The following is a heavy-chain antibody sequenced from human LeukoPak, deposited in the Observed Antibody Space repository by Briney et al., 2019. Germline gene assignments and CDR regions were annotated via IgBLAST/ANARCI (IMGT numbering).Heavy chain of an antibody. V-gene: IGHV3-7*01. CDR2: IKQDGSEK. Sequence: QAGGSLRLSCAASGFTFSSYGMHWVRQAPGKGLEWVANIKQDGSEKYYVDSVKGRFTISRDNAKNSLYLQMNSLRAEDTAVYYCARVGDTSAFDIWGQGTMVTVSS. CDR1: GFTFSSYG. D-gene: IGHD5-18*01. J-gene: IGHJ3*02. CDR3: ARVGDTSAFDI.